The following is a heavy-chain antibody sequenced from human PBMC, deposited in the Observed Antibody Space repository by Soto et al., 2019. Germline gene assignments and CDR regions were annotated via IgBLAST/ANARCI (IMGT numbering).Heavy chain of an antibody. CDR1: GGTFSSYA. CDR3: ASETASYRYYYDSSGYFDY. D-gene: IGHD3-22*01. CDR2: IIPIFGTA. Sequence: SVKVSCKASGGTFSSYAISWVRQAPGQGLEWMGGIIPIFGTANYAQKFQGRVTITADESTSTAYMELSSLRSEDTAVYYCASETASYRYYYDSSGYFDYWGQGTLVTVSS. J-gene: IGHJ4*02. V-gene: IGHV1-69*13.